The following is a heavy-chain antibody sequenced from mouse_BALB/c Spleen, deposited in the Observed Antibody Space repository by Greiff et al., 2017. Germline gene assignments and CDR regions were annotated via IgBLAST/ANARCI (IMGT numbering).Heavy chain of an antibody. Sequence: EVQLVESGGGLVQPGGSLRLSCATSGFTFTDYYMSWVRQPPGKALEWLGFIRNKANGYTTEYSASVKGRFTISRDNSQSILYLQMNTLRAEDSATYYCARDTYYYGSSYAMDYWGQGTSVTVSS. J-gene: IGHJ4*01. D-gene: IGHD1-1*01. CDR3: ARDTYYYGSSYAMDY. CDR2: IRNKANGYTT. V-gene: IGHV7-3*02. CDR1: GFTFTDYY.